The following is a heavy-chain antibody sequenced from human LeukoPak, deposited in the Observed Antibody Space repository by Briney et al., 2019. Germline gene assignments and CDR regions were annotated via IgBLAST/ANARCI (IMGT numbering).Heavy chain of an antibody. CDR2: LRGNDDT. V-gene: IGHV3-23*01. D-gene: IGHD3-10*01. CDR3: AEASWVSDADAVL. Sequence: GGSLRLSCVASGFSFTSYAMSWVRQAPARGLEWVSSLRGNDDTFYADSVKGRFTLSRDHSRNTVYLQLNGLTVDDTAVYYCAEASWVSDADAVLWGQGTLVTVSS. J-gene: IGHJ4*02. CDR1: GFSFTSYA.